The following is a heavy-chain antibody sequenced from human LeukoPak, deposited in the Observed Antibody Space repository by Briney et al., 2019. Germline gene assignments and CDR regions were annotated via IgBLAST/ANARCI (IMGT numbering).Heavy chain of an antibody. CDR2: IYSSGST. D-gene: IGHD6-13*01. CDR3: ARHLGSSTWENTFDI. Sequence: SETLSLTCTVSGGSISSSSYYWGWIRQPPGKGLEWIGNIYSSGSTYYNPSLKSRVTISVDTSKNRFSLKLRSVTAADTAVYYCARHLGSSTWENTFDIWGQGTMVTVSS. V-gene: IGHV4-39*01. CDR1: GGSISSSSYY. J-gene: IGHJ3*02.